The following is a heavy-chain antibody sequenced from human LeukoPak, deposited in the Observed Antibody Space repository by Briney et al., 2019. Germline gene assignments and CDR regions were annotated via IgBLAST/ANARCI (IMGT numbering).Heavy chain of an antibody. J-gene: IGHJ4*02. CDR1: GFIFSDYY. CDR3: ARDVWMSSEDH. Sequence: KPGGSLRLSCAASGFIFSDYYMTWIRQAPGKGLEWVSYISSSSSTIYYADSVKGRFTISRDNAKKSLYLQMNSLRAEDTAVYYCARDVWMSSEDHWGQGTLVTASP. V-gene: IGHV3-11*04. CDR2: ISSSSSTI. D-gene: IGHD6-6*01.